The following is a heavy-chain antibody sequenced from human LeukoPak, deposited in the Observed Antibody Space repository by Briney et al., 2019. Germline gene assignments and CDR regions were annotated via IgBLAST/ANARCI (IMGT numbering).Heavy chain of an antibody. D-gene: IGHD2/OR15-2a*01. V-gene: IGHV3-7*03. J-gene: IGHJ1*01. Sequence: GGSLRLSCAASGFTFSSYWMSWVRQAPGKGLEWVANIKQGGSEKCYVDSVKGRFTISRDNAKNSLYLQMNSLRAEDTAVYYCAKHDGLSPFLEFFHHWGQGTLVIVSS. CDR1: GFTFSSYW. CDR3: AKHDGLSPFLEFFHH. CDR2: IKQGGSEK.